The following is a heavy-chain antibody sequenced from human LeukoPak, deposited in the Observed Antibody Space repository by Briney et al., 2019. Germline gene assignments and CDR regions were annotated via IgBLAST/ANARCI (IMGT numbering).Heavy chain of an antibody. Sequence: GGTLRLSCAASGFTFSSYSMNWVRQAPGKGLEGVSSISSSSSYIYYAVSVKGRFTISRDNAKNSLYLQMNSLRAEDTAVYYCARDYTIFGVADAFDIWGQGTMVTVSS. CDR1: GFTFSSYS. CDR3: ARDYTIFGVADAFDI. V-gene: IGHV3-21*01. J-gene: IGHJ3*02. D-gene: IGHD3-3*01. CDR2: ISSSSSYI.